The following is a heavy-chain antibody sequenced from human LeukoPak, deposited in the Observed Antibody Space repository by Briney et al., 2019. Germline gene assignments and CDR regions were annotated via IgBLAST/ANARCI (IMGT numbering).Heavy chain of an antibody. Sequence: PGGSLRLSCSASEFTFSDFSMSWVRQAPGKGLEWVSYITSSSSSIYYADSVRGRFTISRDNAKNSLYLQMNSLRAEDTAVYYCANFYNWNFSRGVAFDYWGQGTLVTVSS. CDR1: EFTFSDFS. D-gene: IGHD1-7*01. CDR2: ITSSSSSI. V-gene: IGHV3-48*04. J-gene: IGHJ4*02. CDR3: ANFYNWNFSRGVAFDY.